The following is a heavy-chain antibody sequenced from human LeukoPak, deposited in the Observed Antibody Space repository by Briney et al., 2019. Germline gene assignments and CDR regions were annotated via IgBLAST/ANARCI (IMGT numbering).Heavy chain of an antibody. V-gene: IGHV1-8*01. CDR1: GYTFTSYD. Sequence: ASVTVSCTASGYTFTSYDINWVRQATGQGLEWMGWMNPNSGNTGYAQKFQGRVTMTRNTSISTAYMELSSLRSEDTAVYYCARVGYTDYGDYVFDYWGQGTLVTVSS. D-gene: IGHD4-17*01. CDR2: MNPNSGNT. CDR3: ARVGYTDYGDYVFDY. J-gene: IGHJ4*02.